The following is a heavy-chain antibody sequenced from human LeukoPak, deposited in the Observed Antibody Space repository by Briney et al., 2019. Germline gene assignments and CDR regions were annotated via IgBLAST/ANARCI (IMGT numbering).Heavy chain of an antibody. J-gene: IGHJ3*02. V-gene: IGHV3-74*01. CDR2: IKIDGSNT. CDR3: ARGGSPPEALGDTFDI. Sequence: GGSLRLSCAASGSTFSSYWMHWVRQVPGKGLVWVSRIKIDGSNTNSADSVKGRFTISRDNAKNTLYLQMNSLRAEDTAVYYCARGGSPPEALGDTFDIWGQGTMVTVSS. D-gene: IGHD1-26*01. CDR1: GSTFSSYW.